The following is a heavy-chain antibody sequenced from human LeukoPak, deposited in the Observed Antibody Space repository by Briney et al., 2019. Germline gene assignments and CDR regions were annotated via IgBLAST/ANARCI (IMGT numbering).Heavy chain of an antibody. J-gene: IGHJ6*03. V-gene: IGHV1-69*06. CDR2: IIPIFGTA. CDR1: GGTFSSYA. CDR3: ARCTYYYYYYMDV. Sequence: ASVKVSCKASGGTFSSYAISWVRQDPGQGLEWMGGIIPIFGTANYAQKFQGRVTITADKSTSTAYMELSSLRSEDTAVYYCARCTYYYYYYMDVWGKGTTVTVSS.